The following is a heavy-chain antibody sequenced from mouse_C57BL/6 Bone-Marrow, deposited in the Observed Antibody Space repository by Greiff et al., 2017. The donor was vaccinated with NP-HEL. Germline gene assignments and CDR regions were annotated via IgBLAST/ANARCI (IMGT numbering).Heavy chain of an antibody. V-gene: IGHV1-7*01. CDR2: INPSSGYT. CDR3: ARAELAWFAY. CDR1: GYTFTSYW. Sequence: VQLQQSGAELAKPGASVKLSCKASGYTFTSYWMHWVKQRPGQGLEWIGYINPSSGYTKYNQKFKDKATLTADTSSSTAYMQLSSLTYEDSAVYYCARAELAWFAYWGQGTLVTVSA. J-gene: IGHJ3*01.